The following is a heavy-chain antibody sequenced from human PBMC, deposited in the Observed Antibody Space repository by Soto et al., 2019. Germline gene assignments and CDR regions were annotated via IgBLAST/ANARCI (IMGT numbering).Heavy chain of an antibody. Sequence: ASVKVACKASGFTFTGSSIHWVGQAPGQNLQWLGWIDTNNGRTKYSQSFQGRVTITRDTSASTAYMELNSLKSEDTAVYYCARGHWTQTLADYYLDSWAQGTLVTVSS. D-gene: IGHD1-1*01. J-gene: IGHJ4*02. CDR2: IDTNNGRT. CDR1: GFTFTGSS. CDR3: ARGHWTQTLADYYLDS. V-gene: IGHV1-3*04.